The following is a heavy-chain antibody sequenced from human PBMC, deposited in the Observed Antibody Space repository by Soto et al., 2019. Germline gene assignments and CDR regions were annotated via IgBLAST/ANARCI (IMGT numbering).Heavy chain of an antibody. CDR3: ARDRMIGVGEYFDY. CDR2: IYYSGST. D-gene: IGHD3-10*01. V-gene: IGHV4-30-4*01. CDR1: GGSISSGDYY. J-gene: IGHJ4*02. Sequence: PSETLSLTCTVSGGSISSGDYYWSWIRQPPGKGLEWIGYIYYSGSTYYNPSLKSRVTISVDTSKNRFSLKLSSVTAADTAVYYCARDRMIGVGEYFDYWGQGTLVTVSS.